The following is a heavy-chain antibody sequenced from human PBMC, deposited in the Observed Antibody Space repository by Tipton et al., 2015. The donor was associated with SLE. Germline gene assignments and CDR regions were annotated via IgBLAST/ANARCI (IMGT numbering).Heavy chain of an antibody. J-gene: IGHJ4*02. V-gene: IGHV4-59*08. CDR2: IYYSGTT. CDR3: ARQRVHYDFWSGYLQYYFDY. Sequence: TLSLTCTVSGGSISSHYWSWIRQPPGKGLEWIGYIYYSGTTNYNPSLKSRVTISVDTSKNQFSLKLSSVTAADTAVYYCARQRVHYDFWSGYLQYYFDYWGQGTLVTVSS. D-gene: IGHD3-3*01. CDR1: GGSISSHY.